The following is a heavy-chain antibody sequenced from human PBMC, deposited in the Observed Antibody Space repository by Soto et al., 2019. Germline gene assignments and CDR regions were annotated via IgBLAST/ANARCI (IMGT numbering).Heavy chain of an antibody. V-gene: IGHV1-2*02. J-gene: IGHJ4*01. CDR1: GYSISAYY. Sequence: GASVKVSYKASGYSISAYYIHWVRQAPGQGLEWMGWIDPKNGGTVSAQKFQGRLTMTRDTSISTVYMDLSGLTSDDTALYYCGRDDYGIVPYWG. D-gene: IGHD3-10*01. CDR3: GRDDYGIVPY. CDR2: IDPKNGGT.